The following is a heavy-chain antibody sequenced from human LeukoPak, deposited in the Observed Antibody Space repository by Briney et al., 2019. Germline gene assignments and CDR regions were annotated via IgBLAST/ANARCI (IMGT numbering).Heavy chain of an antibody. V-gene: IGHV1-8*01. CDR3: ARGRRRTMIVVVADAFDI. CDR1: GYTFTSYD. CDR2: MNPNSGNT. D-gene: IGHD3-22*01. Sequence: ASVKVSCKASGYTFTSYDINWVRQATGQGLEWMGWMNPNSGNTGYAQKFQGRVTMTRNTSISTAYMELSSLRSEDTAVYYCARGRRRTMIVVVADAFDIWGQGTMVTVSS. J-gene: IGHJ3*02.